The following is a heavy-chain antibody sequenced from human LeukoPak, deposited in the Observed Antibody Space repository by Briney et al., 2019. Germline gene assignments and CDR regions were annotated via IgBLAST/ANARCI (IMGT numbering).Heavy chain of an antibody. CDR1: GFTFSSYG. V-gene: IGHV3-NL1*01. CDR2: IYSGGST. J-gene: IGHJ4*02. Sequence: GGSLRLSCEASGFTFSSYGMQWVRQAPGKGLEWVSVIYSGGSTDYADSVKGRFTISRDNSKNTLYLQMSSLRAEDTALYYCARDGGSGWSSAFFDHWGQGTLVTVSS. CDR3: ARDGGSGWSSAFFDH. D-gene: IGHD6-19*01.